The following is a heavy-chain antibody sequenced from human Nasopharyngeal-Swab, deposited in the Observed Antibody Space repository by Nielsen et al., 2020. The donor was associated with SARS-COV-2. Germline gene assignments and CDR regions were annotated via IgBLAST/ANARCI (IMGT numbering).Heavy chain of an antibody. CDR1: GFTFDDYA. CDR2: ISWNSGSI. Sequence: SLKIPCAASGFTFDDYAMPWVRQAPGKGLEWVSGISWNSGSIGYADSVKGRFTISRDNAKNSLYLQMNSLRAEDTAVYYCAAEATGTDAFDIWGQGTMVTVSS. D-gene: IGHD6-13*01. V-gene: IGHV3-9*01. J-gene: IGHJ3*02. CDR3: AAEATGTDAFDI.